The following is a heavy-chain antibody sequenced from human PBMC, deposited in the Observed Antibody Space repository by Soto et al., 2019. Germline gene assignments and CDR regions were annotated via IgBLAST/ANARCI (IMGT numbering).Heavy chain of an antibody. CDR2: INPSGGST. D-gene: IGHD6-13*01. V-gene: IGHV1-46*01. J-gene: IGHJ4*02. CDR1: GYTFTSYY. Sequence: ASVKVSCKASGYTFTSYYMHWVRQAPGQGLEWMGIINPSGGSTSYAQKFQGRVTMTRDTSTSTVYMELSRLRYEDTAVYYCASSYGASWYGDYWGQGTLVTVSS. CDR3: ASSYGASWYGDY.